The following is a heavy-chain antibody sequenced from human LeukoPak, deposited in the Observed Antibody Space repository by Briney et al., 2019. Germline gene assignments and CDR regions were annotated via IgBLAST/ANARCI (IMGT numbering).Heavy chain of an antibody. Sequence: PGGSLRLSCAASGFIVSGDFMSWVRQAPGKGLEWVSVIYSDGSTYYADSVKGRFTISRDNSKNTLDLQMTGLRAEDTAIYYCANWKSGSATYFDDWGQGTLVTVSS. CDR2: IYSDGST. J-gene: IGHJ4*02. CDR1: GFIVSGDF. CDR3: ANWKSGSATYFDD. V-gene: IGHV3-53*01. D-gene: IGHD3-10*01.